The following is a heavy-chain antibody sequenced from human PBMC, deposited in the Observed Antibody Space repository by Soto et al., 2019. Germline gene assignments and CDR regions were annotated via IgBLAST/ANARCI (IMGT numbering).Heavy chain of an antibody. CDR3: AREGVVAASD. V-gene: IGHV3-66*01. J-gene: IGHJ4*02. Sequence: EVQLVESGGGLVQPGGSLRLSCAASGFTISSNYMSWVRQAPGKGLEWVSVIYRGGSTNYADSVKGRFTISRDNSKNTLYLQMNSLRAEDTAVYYCAREGVVAASDWGQGTLVTVSS. D-gene: IGHD2-15*01. CDR1: GFTISSNY. CDR2: IYRGGST.